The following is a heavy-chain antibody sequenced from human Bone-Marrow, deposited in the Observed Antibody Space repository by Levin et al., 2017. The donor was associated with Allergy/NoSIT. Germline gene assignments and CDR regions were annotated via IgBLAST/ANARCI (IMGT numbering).Heavy chain of an antibody. CDR1: GFTFSSYW. Sequence: GGSLRLSCAASGFTFSSYWMAWVRQAPGKGLEWVANINQDGSEKHYVDSVKGRFTISRDNAKSSLYVQMNSLRAEDTAVYYCAREDSGSLDYWGQGTLVTVPS. J-gene: IGHJ4*02. V-gene: IGHV3-7*04. CDR2: INQDGSEK. CDR3: AREDSGSLDY. D-gene: IGHD1-26*01.